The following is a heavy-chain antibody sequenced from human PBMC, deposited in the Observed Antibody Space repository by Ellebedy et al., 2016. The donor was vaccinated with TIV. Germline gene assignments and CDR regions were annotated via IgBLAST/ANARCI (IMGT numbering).Heavy chain of an antibody. CDR2: ISESSSHL. CDR1: GFTFSDYY. Sequence: PGGSLRLSCAASGFTFSDYYMSWIRPAPGKGLECIAYISESSSHLKYADSVKGRFTISRDNAKKSLYLQMNSLRVDDTAVYYCAKWGRGFYDNYYHGMDVWGQGTTVTVSS. V-gene: IGHV3-11*06. CDR3: AKWGRGFYDNYYHGMDV. J-gene: IGHJ6*02. D-gene: IGHD3-16*01.